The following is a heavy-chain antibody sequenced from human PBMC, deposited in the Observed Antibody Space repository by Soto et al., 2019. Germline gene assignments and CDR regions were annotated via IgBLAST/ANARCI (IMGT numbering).Heavy chain of an antibody. CDR1: GGSVSSGSYY. J-gene: IGHJ6*02. Sequence: SDTLSLTCTVSGGSVSSGSYYWSWNRQPPGKGLEWIGYIYYSGSTNYNPSLKSRVTISVDTSKNQFSLKLSSVTAADTAVYYCARGRGSSYYYYYYGMDVWGQGTTVTVSS. V-gene: IGHV4-61*01. CDR2: IYYSGST. D-gene: IGHD2-2*01. CDR3: ARGRGSSYYYYYYGMDV.